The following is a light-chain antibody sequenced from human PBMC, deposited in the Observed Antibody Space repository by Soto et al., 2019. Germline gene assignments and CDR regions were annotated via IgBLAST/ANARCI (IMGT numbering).Light chain of an antibody. CDR1: SSNIGRNT. CDR2: NNN. V-gene: IGLV1-44*01. Sequence: QSVLTQPPSASGTPGQRVTISCSGSSSNIGRNTVNWYQQVPGTAPKLLIYNNNQRPSGVPDRFSGSKSGTSASLAIIGLQSEDEADYYCAAWDDGLNGSVFGDGTKLTVL. CDR3: AAWDDGLNGSV. J-gene: IGLJ1*01.